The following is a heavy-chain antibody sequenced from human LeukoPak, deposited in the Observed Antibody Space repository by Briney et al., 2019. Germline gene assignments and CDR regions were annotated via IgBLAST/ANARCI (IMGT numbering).Heavy chain of an antibody. V-gene: IGHV3-66*01. Sequence: GGSLRLSCAASGFTVSSNYMSWVRQAPGKGLEWVSVIYSGGSTYYADSVKGRFTISRDTSKNTLYLQMNSLRAEDTAVYYCASGYYYDSSGSTNASDIWGRGTMVTVSS. J-gene: IGHJ3*02. D-gene: IGHD3-22*01. CDR2: IYSGGST. CDR1: GFTVSSNY. CDR3: ASGYYYDSSGSTNASDI.